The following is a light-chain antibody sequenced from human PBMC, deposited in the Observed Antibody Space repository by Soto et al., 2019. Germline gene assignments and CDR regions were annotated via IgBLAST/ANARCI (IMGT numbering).Light chain of an antibody. V-gene: IGKV2-28*01. Sequence: DIVMTQSPLSLPVTPGEPASISCRSSQSLLHSNGYNYLDWYLQKPGQSPQLLIYLGSNRASGVPESFRGSGSGTVFTLKISRGEAEDVGVYYCMKSTQFPLTFGGGTKGEI. CDR3: MKSTQFPLT. CDR2: LGS. CDR1: QSLLHSNGYNY. J-gene: IGKJ4*01.